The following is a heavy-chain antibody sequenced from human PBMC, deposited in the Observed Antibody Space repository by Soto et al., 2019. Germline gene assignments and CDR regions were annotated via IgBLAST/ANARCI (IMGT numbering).Heavy chain of an antibody. Sequence: EVQLVESGGGLVQPGGSLRLSCAASGFSISSYWMNWVRQAPGKGLEWVAIIRKDGSEKYYVDSVKGRFTISRDNAKNSLYLQMNSPRDDDTAVYYCAGGSGLLSDYWGRGTLVTVSS. D-gene: IGHD6-19*01. CDR3: AGGSGLLSDY. CDR1: GFSISSYW. V-gene: IGHV3-7*03. J-gene: IGHJ4*02. CDR2: IRKDGSEK.